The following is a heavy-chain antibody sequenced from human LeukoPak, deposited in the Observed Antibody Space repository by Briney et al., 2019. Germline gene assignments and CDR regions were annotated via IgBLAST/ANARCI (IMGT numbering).Heavy chain of an antibody. J-gene: IGHJ6*03. CDR2: IYYSGST. D-gene: IGHD3-22*01. V-gene: IGHV4-39*01. CDR1: GGSISSSSYY. Sequence: SETLSLTCTVSGGSISSSSYYWGWIRQPPGKGLEWIGSIYYSGSTYYNPSLKSRVTISVDTSKNQFSLKLSSVTAADTAVYYCASHRERYYYDSSGYRYYYYYYMDVWGKGTTVTISS. CDR3: ASHRERYYYDSSGYRYYYYYYMDV.